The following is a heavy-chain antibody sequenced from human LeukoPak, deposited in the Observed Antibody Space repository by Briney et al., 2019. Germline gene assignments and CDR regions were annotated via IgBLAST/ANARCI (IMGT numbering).Heavy chain of an antibody. CDR1: GFTFSSYA. D-gene: IGHD3-22*01. V-gene: IGHV3-23*01. CDR3: AKGAGDSSGYSYYYMDV. J-gene: IGHJ6*03. CDR2: ISGSGGST. Sequence: GGSLRLSCAASGFTFSSYAMSWVRQAPGKGLEWVSAISGSGGSTYYADSVKGRFTISRDNSKNTLYLQMNSLRAEDTAVYYCAKGAGDSSGYSYYYMDVWGKGTTVTVSS.